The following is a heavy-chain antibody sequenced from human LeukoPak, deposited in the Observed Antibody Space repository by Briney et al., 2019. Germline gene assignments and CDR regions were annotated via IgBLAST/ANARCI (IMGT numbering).Heavy chain of an antibody. CDR3: VLRTPGNYLDY. Sequence: GGSLTLSCAASGFTFNNYGMSWVRQAPGKGLEWVSAISGSGDSTYYADSVKGRFTISRDNSKNTLYLQVNSLRAEDTAVYYCVLRTPGNYLDYWGQGTLVTVSS. CDR2: ISGSGDST. J-gene: IGHJ4*02. V-gene: IGHV3-23*01. CDR1: GFTFNNYG. D-gene: IGHD2/OR15-2a*01.